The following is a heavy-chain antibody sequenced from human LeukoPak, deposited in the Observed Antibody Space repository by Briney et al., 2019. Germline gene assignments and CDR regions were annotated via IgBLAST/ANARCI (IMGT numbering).Heavy chain of an antibody. Sequence: GSSVTVSFTASGGTFSSYAISWVRQAPGQGLEWMGGIIPIFGTSNYAQKFQGRVTITTDESTSTAYMELSSLRSEDTAVYCCARGRWLQPWGYFDYWGQGTLVTVSS. D-gene: IGHD5-24*01. CDR1: GGTFSSYA. V-gene: IGHV1-69*05. CDR2: IIPIFGTS. J-gene: IGHJ4*02. CDR3: ARGRWLQPWGYFDY.